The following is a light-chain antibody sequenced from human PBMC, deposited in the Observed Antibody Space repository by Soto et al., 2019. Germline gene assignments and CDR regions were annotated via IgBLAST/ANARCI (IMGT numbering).Light chain of an antibody. CDR2: GAS. J-gene: IGKJ1*01. CDR3: QQYGSSPQT. CDR1: QSVSSSY. Sequence: EIVLTQSPVTLPFSPVERATLSCRASQSVSSSYLAWYQQKPGQAPRLLIYGASTRATGIPARFSGSGSGTDFTLTISRLEPEDFAVYYCQQYGSSPQTFGQGTKVDIK. V-gene: IGKV3-20*01.